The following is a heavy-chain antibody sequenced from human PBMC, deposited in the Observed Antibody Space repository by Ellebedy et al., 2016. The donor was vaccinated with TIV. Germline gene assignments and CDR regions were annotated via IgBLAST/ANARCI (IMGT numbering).Heavy chain of an antibody. D-gene: IGHD2-21*02. CDR1: GYSISSGYY. J-gene: IGHJ4*02. CDR2: IYHSGST. V-gene: IGHV4-38-2*02. CDR3: ARLLNCGGDCSFDY. Sequence: SETLSLTXTVSGYSISSGYYWGWIRQPPGKGLEWIGSIYHSGSTYYNPSLKSRVTISVDTSKNQFSLKLSSVTAADTAVYYCARLLNCGGDCSFDYWGQGTLVTVSS.